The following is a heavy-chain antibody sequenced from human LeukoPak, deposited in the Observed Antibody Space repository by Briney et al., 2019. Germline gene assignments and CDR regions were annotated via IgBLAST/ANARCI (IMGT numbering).Heavy chain of an antibody. CDR1: GFTFSSYA. CDR2: ISSNGGST. D-gene: IGHD3-10*01. Sequence: PGGSLRLSCAASGFTFSSYAMHWVRQAPGKGLEYVSAISSNGGSTYYANSVKGRFTISRDNSKNTLYLQMGSLRAEDMAVYYCARGTMVRGVMLGPDYWGQGTLVTVSS. CDR3: ARGTMVRGVMLGPDY. J-gene: IGHJ4*02. V-gene: IGHV3-64*01.